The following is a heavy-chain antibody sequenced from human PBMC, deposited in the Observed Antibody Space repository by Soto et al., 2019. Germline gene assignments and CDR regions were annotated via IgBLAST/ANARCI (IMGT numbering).Heavy chain of an antibody. J-gene: IGHJ6*02. Sequence: DTLSLTSASYGSSFNGSYWILLRPPPGKGLEWSGEINHSGSTNYNPSLNSRVTISVDTSKNQSSLKLSSVTAADTAVYYCARGHVVREDYYFGMDGWGQGNTVTFS. CDR2: INHSGST. D-gene: IGHD3-10*01. CDR3: ARGHVVREDYYFGMDG. CDR1: GSSFNGSY. V-gene: IGHV4-34*01.